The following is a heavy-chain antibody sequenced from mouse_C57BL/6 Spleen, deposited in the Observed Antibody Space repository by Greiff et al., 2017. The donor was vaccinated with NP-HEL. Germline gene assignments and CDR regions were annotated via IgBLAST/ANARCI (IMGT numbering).Heavy chain of an antibody. CDR2: INPSSGYT. CDR1: GYTFTSYW. D-gene: IGHD1-1*01. J-gene: IGHJ4*01. V-gene: IGHV1-7*01. Sequence: QVQLQQSGAELAKPGASVKLSCKASGYTFTSYWMHWVKQRPGQGLEWIGYINPSSGYTKYNQKFKDKATLTADKSSSTAYMQLSSLTYEDSAVYYCARSDYYGSQSPYYYAMDYWGQGTSVTVSS. CDR3: ARSDYYGSQSPYYYAMDY.